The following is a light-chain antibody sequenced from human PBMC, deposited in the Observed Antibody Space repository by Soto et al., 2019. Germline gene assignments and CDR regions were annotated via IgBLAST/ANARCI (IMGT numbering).Light chain of an antibody. CDR3: QQYGRSPLT. V-gene: IGKV3-20*01. CDR2: AAS. Sequence: EIVLTQSPDTLSLSPGERAILSCRASQSVSSYFLAWYQQKPGQAPRLLIYAASNRATGIPDRFSGSGSGTDFNLTISRLEPEDFAVYYCQQYGRSPLTFGGGTKVDSK. CDR1: QSVSSYF. J-gene: IGKJ4*01.